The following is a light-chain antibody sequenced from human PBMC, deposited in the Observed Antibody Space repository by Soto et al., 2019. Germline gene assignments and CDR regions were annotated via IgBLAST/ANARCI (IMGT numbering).Light chain of an antibody. CDR1: QSVLYSSNNQNY. V-gene: IGKV4-1*01. CDR2: WAS. Sequence: DIVMTQSPDSLAVSLGERATINCKSSQSVLYSSNNQNYLAWYQQKPGQPPKLLIYWASTRESGVPDRFSGSGSGTDFTLTISSLQAEYVAVYDCQQYYSTPWTFGQGTKVEIK. J-gene: IGKJ1*01. CDR3: QQYYSTPWT.